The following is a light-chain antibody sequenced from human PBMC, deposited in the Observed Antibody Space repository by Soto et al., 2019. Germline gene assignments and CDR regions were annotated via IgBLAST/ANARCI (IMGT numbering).Light chain of an antibody. CDR1: RSNIGNNA. CDR3: ATWDDSLNARRV. Sequence: QSVLTQPPSASGTPGQRVTISCSGSRSNIGNNAVSWYQQFPGTAPKLLIYNNNQRPSGVPDRFSASKSGTSASLAISGLQYEDEADYYCATWDDSLNARRVFGGGTKLTVL. J-gene: IGLJ3*02. CDR2: NNN. V-gene: IGLV1-44*01.